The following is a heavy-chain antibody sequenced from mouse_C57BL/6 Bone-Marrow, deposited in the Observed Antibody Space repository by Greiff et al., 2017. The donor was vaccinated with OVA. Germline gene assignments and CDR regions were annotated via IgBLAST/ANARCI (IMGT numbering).Heavy chain of an antibody. CDR2: ISSGSSTI. CDR3: ARIHPPWFAY. Sequence: EVMLVESGGGLVKPGGSLKLSCAASGFTFSDYGMHWVRQAPEKGLEWVAYISSGSSTIYYADTVKGRFTISRDNAKTTLFLQMTSLRSEDTAMYYCARIHPPWFAYWGQGTLVTVSA. CDR1: GFTFSDYG. V-gene: IGHV5-17*01. J-gene: IGHJ3*01.